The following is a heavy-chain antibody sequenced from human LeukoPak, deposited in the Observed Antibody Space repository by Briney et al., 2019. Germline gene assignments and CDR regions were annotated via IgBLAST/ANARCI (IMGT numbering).Heavy chain of an antibody. D-gene: IGHD4-17*01. V-gene: IGHV1-58*02. CDR2: IVVGSGNT. Sequence: SVKVSCKASGFTFTSSAMQWVRQARGQRLEWIGWIVVGSGNTNYAQKFQERVTITGDMSTSTAYMELSSLRSEDTAVYYCAAEGVTTSVSNYYGMDVWGQGTTVTVSS. J-gene: IGHJ6*02. CDR1: GFTFTSSA. CDR3: AAEGVTTSVSNYYGMDV.